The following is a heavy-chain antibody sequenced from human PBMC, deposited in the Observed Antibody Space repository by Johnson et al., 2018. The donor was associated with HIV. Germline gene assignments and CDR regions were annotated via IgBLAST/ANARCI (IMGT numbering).Heavy chain of an antibody. CDR2: ISYDGSTK. D-gene: IGHD2-21*02. CDR1: GFPFSSYA. Sequence: VQLVESGGGVVQPGRSLRLSCAASGFPFSSYAMQWVRQAPGKGLEWVAVISYDGSTKYYADSVKGRFTISRDNSKNSLYLQMNSLRAEDTAVYYCARGGAYCGGDCNAFDIWGQGTMVTVSS. CDR3: ARGGAYCGGDCNAFDI. J-gene: IGHJ3*02. V-gene: IGHV3-30-3*01.